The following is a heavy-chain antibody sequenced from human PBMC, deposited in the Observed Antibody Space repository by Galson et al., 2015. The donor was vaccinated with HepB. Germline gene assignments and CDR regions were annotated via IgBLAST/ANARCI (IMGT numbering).Heavy chain of an antibody. J-gene: IGHJ3*02. Sequence: SVKVSCKASGYTFTSYGISWVRQAPGQGLEWMGWISAYNGNTNYAQKLQGRVTMTTDTSTSTAYTELRSLRSDDTAVYYCARDLPPSWSYDYIWGNYHDAFDIWGQGTMVTVSS. V-gene: IGHV1-18*01. D-gene: IGHD3-16*01. CDR3: ARDLPPSWSYDYIWGNYHDAFDI. CDR1: GYTFTSYG. CDR2: ISAYNGNT.